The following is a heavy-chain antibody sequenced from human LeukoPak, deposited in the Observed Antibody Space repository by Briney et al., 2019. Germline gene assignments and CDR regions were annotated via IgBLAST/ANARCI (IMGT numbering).Heavy chain of an antibody. CDR2: MSNCSMYI. CDR1: GFTFRSYA. Sequence: PGGSLRLSCAASGFTFRSYAMTWVRQAPGKGLEWVSSMSNCSMYIYYADSVRGRFTISRDNATNSLYMLMNSLRAEDTAVYYCTRDRPTGASRVFVVQWGQGTLVTVSS. V-gene: IGHV3-21*01. D-gene: IGHD3-3*01. CDR3: TRDRPTGASRVFVVQ. J-gene: IGHJ4*02.